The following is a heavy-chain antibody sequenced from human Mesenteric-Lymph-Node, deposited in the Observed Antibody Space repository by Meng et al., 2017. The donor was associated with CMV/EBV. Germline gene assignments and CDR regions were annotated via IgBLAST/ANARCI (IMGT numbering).Heavy chain of an antibody. CDR2: IYHSGST. CDR1: VGSITSTNW. J-gene: IGHJ4*02. D-gene: IGHD5-24*01. CDR3: ARDGGATTLDY. V-gene: IGHV4-4*02. Sequence: LTCAVSVGSITSTNWWSWGRQPPGKRLDWIGEIYHSGSTNDSPSLKSRVTISVDKSKNHFSLNLSSVTAADTAVYYCARDGGATTLDYWGQGTLVTVSS.